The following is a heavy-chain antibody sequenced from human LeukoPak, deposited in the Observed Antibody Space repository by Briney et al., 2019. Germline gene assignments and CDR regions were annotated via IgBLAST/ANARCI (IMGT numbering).Heavy chain of an antibody. CDR1: GYTFTAYY. Sequence: GASVKVSCKTSGYTFTAYYMHWVRQAPGQGLEWMGWINPNSGGTNYAQKFQGRVTMTRDTSISTAYMELSRLRSDDTAVYYCARDYYNSAGGIYYYGMDVWGQGTTVTVSS. CDR3: ARDYYNSAGGIYYYGMDV. CDR2: INPNSGGT. D-gene: IGHD3-22*01. V-gene: IGHV1-2*02. J-gene: IGHJ6*02.